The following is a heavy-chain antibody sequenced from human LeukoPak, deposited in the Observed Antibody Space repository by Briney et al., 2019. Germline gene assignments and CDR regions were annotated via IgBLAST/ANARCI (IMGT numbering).Heavy chain of an antibody. D-gene: IGHD2-2*01. V-gene: IGHV3-21*01. Sequence: GGSLRLSCAASGFTFSTYWMHWVRQAPGKGLEWVSSISSTTNYIYYADSVKGRFTISRDNARNSLYLQMNSLRAEDTAVYYCARVGYCSSSTCRNYFDYWGQGTLVTVSP. CDR3: ARVGYCSSSTCRNYFDY. CDR2: ISSTTNYI. J-gene: IGHJ4*02. CDR1: GFTFSTYW.